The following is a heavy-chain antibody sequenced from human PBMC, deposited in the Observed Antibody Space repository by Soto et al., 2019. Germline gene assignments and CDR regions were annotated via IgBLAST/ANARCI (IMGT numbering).Heavy chain of an antibody. J-gene: IGHJ4*02. V-gene: IGHV1-18*01. CDR2: ISAHNGNT. CDR1: GYGFTTYG. CDR3: ARGRYGDY. D-gene: IGHD1-1*01. Sequence: QVHLVQSGAEVKKPGASVKVSCKGCGYGFTTYGITWVRQAPGQGLEWMAWISAHNGNTNYAQKLQGRVTVTRDTSTSTAYMELRSLRSDDTAAYYCARGRYGDYWGQGALVTVSS.